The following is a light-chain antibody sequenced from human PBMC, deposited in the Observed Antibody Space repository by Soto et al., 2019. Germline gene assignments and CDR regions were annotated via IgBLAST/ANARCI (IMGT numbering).Light chain of an antibody. V-gene: IGLV2-23*03. CDR1: SSDVGSYNL. CDR3: CSYAGSSTFV. J-gene: IGLJ3*02. Sequence: QSALTQPASVSGSPGQSITISCTGTSSDVGSYNLVSWYQQHPGKAPKLMIYEGSKRPSGVSNRFSGSKSGNTASLTISGLHAEVEADYYCCSYAGSSTFVFGGGTKLTVL. CDR2: EGS.